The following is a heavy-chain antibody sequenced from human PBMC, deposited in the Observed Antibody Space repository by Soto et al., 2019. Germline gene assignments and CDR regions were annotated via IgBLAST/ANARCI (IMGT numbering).Heavy chain of an antibody. V-gene: IGHV1-8*01. CDR1: GYTFTSYD. J-gene: IGHJ6*02. CDR3: ARQWELSGYYYGMDV. Sequence: GASVKVSCKASGYTFTSYDMNWVRQATGQGLEWMGWMNPNSGNTGHAQKFQGRVTMTRNTSIRTAYMELSSLRSEDTAVYYCARQWELSGYYYGMDVWGQGTTVTVSS. CDR2: MNPNSGNT. D-gene: IGHD1-26*01.